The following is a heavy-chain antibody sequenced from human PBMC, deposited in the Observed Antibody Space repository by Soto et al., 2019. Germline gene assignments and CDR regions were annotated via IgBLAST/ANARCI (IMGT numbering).Heavy chain of an antibody. J-gene: IGHJ6*02. Sequence: EVHLVQSGAEVKKPGESLRISCQGSGYSFATYWITWVRQMPGKGLDWMGRIDPKDSYTDYSPSFQGHVTISADKSISTAYLQWSSLKASDTAMYYCAIHSGGYGFWSGYPESLGYYGLDVWGQGTTVTVSS. D-gene: IGHD3-3*01. CDR3: AIHSGGYGFWSGYPESLGYYGLDV. CDR2: IDPKDSYT. CDR1: GYSFATYW. V-gene: IGHV5-10-1*03.